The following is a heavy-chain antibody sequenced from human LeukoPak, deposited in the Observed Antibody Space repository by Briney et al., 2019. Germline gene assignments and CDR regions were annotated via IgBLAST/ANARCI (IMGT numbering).Heavy chain of an antibody. CDR2: IYHSGIT. CDR3: ARYVPFRAYYFDY. V-gene: IGHV4-38-2*02. Sequence: SETLSLTCTVSDYSISSGYGYYWGWIRQPPGKGLEWIGNIYHSGITYYNHFNSSLKSRVTISIDTSKNQFSLKLSSVTAADTAVYYCARYVPFRAYYFDYWGQGTLVTVSS. CDR1: DYSISSGYGYY. D-gene: IGHD3-10*02. J-gene: IGHJ4*02.